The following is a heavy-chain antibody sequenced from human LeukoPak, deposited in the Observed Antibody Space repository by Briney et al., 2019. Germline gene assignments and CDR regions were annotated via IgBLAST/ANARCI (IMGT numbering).Heavy chain of an antibody. J-gene: IGHJ4*02. CDR1: GGSVSSGSYY. V-gene: IGHV4-61*01. Sequence: TSATLSLTCTVSGGSVSSGSYYWSWIRQPPGKGLEWIGYIYYSGSTNYNPSLKSRVTISVDTSKNQFSLKLSSVTAADTAVYYCARDRVRGNSNPFFDYWGQGTLVTVSS. D-gene: IGHD4-11*01. CDR2: IYYSGST. CDR3: ARDRVRGNSNPFFDY.